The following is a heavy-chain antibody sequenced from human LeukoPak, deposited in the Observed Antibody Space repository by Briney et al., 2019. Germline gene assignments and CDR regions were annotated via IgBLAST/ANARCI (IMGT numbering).Heavy chain of an antibody. Sequence: SETLSLTCAVYGGSFSGYYWSWIRQPPGKGLEWIGEINHSGSTNYNPSLKSRVTISVDTSKNQFSLKLSSVTAADTAAYYCARGLSSGWYWAYDYWGQGTLVTVSS. CDR1: GGSFSGYY. CDR2: INHSGST. CDR3: ARGLSSGWYWAYDY. J-gene: IGHJ4*02. D-gene: IGHD6-19*01. V-gene: IGHV4-34*01.